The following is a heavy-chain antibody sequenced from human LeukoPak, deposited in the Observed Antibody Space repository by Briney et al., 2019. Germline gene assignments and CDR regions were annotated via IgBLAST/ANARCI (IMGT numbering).Heavy chain of an antibody. CDR3: ARGAPYDYVSGSYRFGGPTFDY. Sequence: SSETLSLACTVSGDSMNSASYYWGWIRQPPGNGLEWIGSIYYSGRTYYNPSLKSRVTISINTSKNQFSLKLSSVTAADTAVYYCARGAPYDYVSGSYRFGGPTFDYWGQGTLVTVSS. CDR2: IYYSGRT. V-gene: IGHV4-39*07. J-gene: IGHJ4*02. CDR1: GDSMNSASYY. D-gene: IGHD3-16*02.